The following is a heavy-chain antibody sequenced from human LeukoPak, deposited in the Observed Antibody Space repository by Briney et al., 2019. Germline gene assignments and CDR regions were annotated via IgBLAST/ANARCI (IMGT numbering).Heavy chain of an antibody. CDR1: GFTFSSYA. D-gene: IGHD3-3*01. CDR3: AKGILRFFSFPRDFGVYDY. Sequence: PGGSLRLSCAASGFTFSSYAMSWVRQAPGKGLEWVSAISGSGGSTYYADSVKGRFTISRDNSKNTLYLQMNSLRAEDTAVYYCAKGILRFFSFPRDFGVYDYWGQGTLVTVSS. J-gene: IGHJ4*02. CDR2: ISGSGGST. V-gene: IGHV3-23*01.